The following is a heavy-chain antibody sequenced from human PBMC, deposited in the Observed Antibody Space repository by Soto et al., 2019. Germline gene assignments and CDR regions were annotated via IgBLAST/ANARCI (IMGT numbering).Heavy chain of an antibody. CDR3: AKALGELWFGDLLPDS. CDR1: GFTFSTYA. D-gene: IGHD3-10*01. CDR2: ISGSGGST. V-gene: IGHV3-23*01. Sequence: EVQLLESGGGLVQPGGSLRLSCAASGFTFSTYAMNWVRQTPGKGLDWVSSISGSGGSTYYADSVKGRFTISRDNSKNTLDLQMNSLRAEDTAVYYCAKALGELWFGDLLPDSWGQGTLVTVSS. J-gene: IGHJ5*01.